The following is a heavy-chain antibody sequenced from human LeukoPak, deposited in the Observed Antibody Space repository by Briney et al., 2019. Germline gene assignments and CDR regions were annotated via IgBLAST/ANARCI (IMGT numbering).Heavy chain of an antibody. CDR1: GFNVSSTY. D-gene: IGHD1-26*01. V-gene: IGHV3-66*01. J-gene: IGHJ3*01. Sequence: GGSLRLSCVASGFNVSSTYMNWGRQAPGKGLEWVSLINSGGTTYSPASVKGRFTIARDNSKNPLFLQMNSLRAEDSGVYYCAREWREAQKDAFDFWGQGTMVTVSS. CDR2: INSGGTT. CDR3: AREWREAQKDAFDF.